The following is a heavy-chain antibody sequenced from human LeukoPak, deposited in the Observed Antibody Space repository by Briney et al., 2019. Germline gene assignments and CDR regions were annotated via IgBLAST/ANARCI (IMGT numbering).Heavy chain of an antibody. D-gene: IGHD1-26*01. Sequence: GGSLRLSCAASGFTFSSYWMHWVRQAPGKGLVWVSRINSDGSSTSYADSVKGRFTISRDNAKNTLYLQMDSLRAEDTAMYYCARGTGSYYSLGYGGQGTLVTVSA. CDR3: ARGTGSYYSLGY. V-gene: IGHV3-74*01. CDR2: INSDGSST. J-gene: IGHJ4*02. CDR1: GFTFSSYW.